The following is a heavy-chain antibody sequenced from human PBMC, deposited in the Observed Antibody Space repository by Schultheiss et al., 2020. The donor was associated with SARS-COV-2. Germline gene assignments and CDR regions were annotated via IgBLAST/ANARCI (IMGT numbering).Heavy chain of an antibody. V-gene: IGHV3-53*01. CDR1: GFTFGNFR. CDR2: IYSCGTT. CDR3: ARDPDY. Sequence: GGSLRLSCAASGFTFGNFRMNWVRQAPGKGLEWVSLIYSCGTTYYADSVKGRFILFRDNSKNTLYLQMNSLRAEDTAVYYCARDPDYWGQGTLVTVSS. J-gene: IGHJ4*02.